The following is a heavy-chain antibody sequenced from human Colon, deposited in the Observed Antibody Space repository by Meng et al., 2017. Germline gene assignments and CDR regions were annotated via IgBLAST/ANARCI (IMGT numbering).Heavy chain of an antibody. Sequence: QVQLQESGPGLVKPSQTLSLTCTISNGSSNSADYYWNWIRQPPGKGPEWLGYIHSSWNTYYTPSLKSRLAMSLDTSKNQFSLRLTSVTAADTAVYYCARNPVIPDARTFDFWGQGALVTVSS. D-gene: IGHD2-2*01. J-gene: IGHJ4*02. V-gene: IGHV4-30-4*01. CDR2: IHSSWNT. CDR1: NGSSNSADYY. CDR3: ARNPVIPDARTFDF.